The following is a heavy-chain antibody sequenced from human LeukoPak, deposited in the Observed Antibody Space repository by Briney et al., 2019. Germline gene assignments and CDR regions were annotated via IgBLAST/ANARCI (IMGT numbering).Heavy chain of an antibody. CDR2: IYHSGST. V-gene: IGHV4-38-2*02. Sequence: PSETLSLTCTVSGYSISSGYYWGWIRQPPGKGLEWIGSIYHSGSTYYDPSLKSRVTISVDTSKNQFSLKLSSVTAADTAVYYCARAIEVGPMTPFDYWGQGTLVTVSS. CDR1: GYSISSGYY. D-gene: IGHD1-26*01. CDR3: ARAIEVGPMTPFDY. J-gene: IGHJ4*02.